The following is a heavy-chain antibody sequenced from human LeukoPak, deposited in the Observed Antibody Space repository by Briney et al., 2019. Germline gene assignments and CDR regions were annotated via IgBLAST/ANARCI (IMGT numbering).Heavy chain of an antibody. V-gene: IGHV3-30*18. D-gene: IGHD2-2*01. CDR2: ISYDGSNK. CDR3: ANRQVVPALMDV. J-gene: IGHJ6*03. Sequence: GGSLRLSCAASGFTFSSYGMHWVRQAPGKGLEWVAVISYDGSNKYYADSVKGRFTISRDNSKNTLYLQMNSLRAEDTAVYYCANRQVVPALMDVWGKGTTVTVSS. CDR1: GFTFSSYG.